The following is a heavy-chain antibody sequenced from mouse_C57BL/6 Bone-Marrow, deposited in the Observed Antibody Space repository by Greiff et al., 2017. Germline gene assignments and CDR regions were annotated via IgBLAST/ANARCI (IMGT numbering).Heavy chain of an antibody. Sequence: VQLKESGAELVRPGASVKLSCTASGFNIKDDYTHWVKQRPEQGLEWIGWIDPENGDTEYASKFKGKATITADTSSNTAYLQLSSLTSEDTAVYYCTTQYYYGSRLYYFDYWGQGTTLTVSS. J-gene: IGHJ2*01. D-gene: IGHD1-1*01. CDR3: TTQYYYGSRLYYFDY. CDR2: IDPENGDT. CDR1: GFNIKDDY. V-gene: IGHV14-4*01.